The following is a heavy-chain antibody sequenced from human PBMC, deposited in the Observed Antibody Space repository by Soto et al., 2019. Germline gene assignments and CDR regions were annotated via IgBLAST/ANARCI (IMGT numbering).Heavy chain of an antibody. Sequence: LSLTCAASGFTFSSYWMHWVRQAPGKGLVWVSRINSDGSSTSYADSVKGRFTISRDNAKNTLYLQMNSLRAEDTAVYYCARDEASHCSGGSCSRGYYYYYMDVWGKGTTVTVSS. CDR1: GFTFSSYW. CDR2: INSDGSST. CDR3: ARDEASHCSGGSCSRGYYYYYMDV. D-gene: IGHD2-15*01. J-gene: IGHJ6*03. V-gene: IGHV3-74*01.